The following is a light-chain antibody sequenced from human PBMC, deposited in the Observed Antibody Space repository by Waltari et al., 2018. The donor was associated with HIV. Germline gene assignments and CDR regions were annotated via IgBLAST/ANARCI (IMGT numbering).Light chain of an antibody. CDR3: QQYNSNPS. V-gene: IGKV1-5*03. J-gene: IGKJ2*01. CDR1: ENVRRW. Sequence: VQLPQSPSTLSPSVGVRVTITCRASENVRRWLAWYQQKPGRAPKLLIQEASTLENGVPSRFSGGGSGTEYTLTISDLQPEDIATYYCQQYNSNPSFGQGTKLDIK. CDR2: EAS.